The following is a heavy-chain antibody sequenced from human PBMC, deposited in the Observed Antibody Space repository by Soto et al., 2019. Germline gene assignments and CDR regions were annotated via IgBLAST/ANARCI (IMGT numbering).Heavy chain of an antibody. CDR3: ARDLLGTRGGRGGFDP. CDR1: GYTFTSYG. J-gene: IGHJ5*02. CDR2: ISTYNGNR. Sequence: ASVKVSCKASGYTFTSYGISWVRQAPGQGLEWMGWISTYNGNRNYAQNLQGRVIMTTDTSTSTAYMELRSLRSDDTAVYYCARDLLGTRGGRGGFDPWGQGTLVTVSS. V-gene: IGHV1-18*04. D-gene: IGHD3-10*01.